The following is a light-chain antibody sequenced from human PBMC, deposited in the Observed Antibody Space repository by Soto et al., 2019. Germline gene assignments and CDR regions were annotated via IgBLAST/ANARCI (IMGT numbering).Light chain of an antibody. CDR1: SSNIGNNY. J-gene: IGLJ2*01. CDR3: GTWDSSLSVV. Sequence: QSVLTQPPSVSAAPGQKVTISCSGSSSNIGNNYVSWYQQLPGKAPKLLIYDNNKRPSGIPDRFSGSKSGTSATLGITGLQTGDEADYYCGTWDSSLSVVFGGGTKLTVL. V-gene: IGLV1-51*01. CDR2: DNN.